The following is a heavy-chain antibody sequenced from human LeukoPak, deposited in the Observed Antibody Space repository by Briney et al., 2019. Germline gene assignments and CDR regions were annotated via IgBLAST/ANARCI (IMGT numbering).Heavy chain of an antibody. CDR2: ISWNGGGM. J-gene: IGHJ4*02. V-gene: IGHV3-9*01. Sequence: GGSLRLSCAASGFTFDAYAMHWVRQAPGKGLEWVSGISWNGGGMGYAVSVKGRFTISRDNAKNSLYLQMNSLRDEDTALYYCAKDITWGRSSPYFDSWGQGTLVTVSS. D-gene: IGHD6-6*01. CDR1: GFTFDAYA. CDR3: AKDITWGRSSPYFDS.